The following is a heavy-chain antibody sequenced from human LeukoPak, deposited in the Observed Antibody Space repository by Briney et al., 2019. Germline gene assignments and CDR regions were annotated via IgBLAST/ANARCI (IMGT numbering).Heavy chain of an antibody. V-gene: IGHV3-48*01. J-gene: IGHJ5*02. CDR1: GFTFSSYS. CDR3: ARGLQGYCSGGSCYDPTNWFDP. D-gene: IGHD2-15*01. CDR2: INSSSNTI. Sequence: PGGSLRLSCAASGFTFSSYSMNWVRQAPGKGLEWVSYINSSSNTIYYAASVKGRFTISRDNAKNSLYLQMNSLRAEDTAVYYCARGLQGYCSGGSCYDPTNWFDPWGQGTLVTVSS.